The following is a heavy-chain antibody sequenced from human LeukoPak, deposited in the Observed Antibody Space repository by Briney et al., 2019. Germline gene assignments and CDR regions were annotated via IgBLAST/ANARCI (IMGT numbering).Heavy chain of an antibody. V-gene: IGHV3-15*01. J-gene: IGHJ4*02. CDR1: GFAFSKAW. CDR2: IKSKTDGGTA. Sequence: GGSLRLSCAASGFAFSKAWMTWVRQAPGKGLEWVGRIKSKTDGGTADYATPVKGRFTILRDDSKKMLFLQMNSLKTEDTAVYYCTTVALYDSSGYYSDYWGQGTMVTVCS. D-gene: IGHD3-22*01. CDR3: TTVALYDSSGYYSDY.